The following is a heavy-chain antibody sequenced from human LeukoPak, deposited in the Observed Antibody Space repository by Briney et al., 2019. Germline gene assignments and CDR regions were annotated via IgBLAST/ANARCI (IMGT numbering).Heavy chain of an antibody. CDR1: GDSVSSNSAA. CDR2: TYYRSKWYN. V-gene: IGHV6-1*01. Sequence: SQTLSLTCAISGDSVSSNSAAWNWIRQSPSRGLEWLGRTYYRSKWYNDYAVCVKSRITINPDTSKNQFSLQLNSVTPEDTAVYYCARADSYYYDSSGYYYVEYYFDYWGQGILVTVSS. D-gene: IGHD3-22*01. CDR3: ARADSYYYDSSGYYYVEYYFDY. J-gene: IGHJ4*02.